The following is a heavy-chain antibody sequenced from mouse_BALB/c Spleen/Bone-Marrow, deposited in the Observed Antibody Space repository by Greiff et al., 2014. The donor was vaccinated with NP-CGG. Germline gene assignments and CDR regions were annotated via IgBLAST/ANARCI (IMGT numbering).Heavy chain of an antibody. CDR3: VSYYSGSSSFAY. J-gene: IGHJ3*01. V-gene: IGHV14-3*02. CDR1: GFNIKDTY. D-gene: IGHD1-1*01. Sequence: EVKLQESGAELVKPGASVKLSCTASGFNIKDTYMHWVKQRPEQGLEWIGRIDPANGNTKYDPKFQGKATITADTSSNTAYLQPSTLTLGAPPVYYCVSYYSGSSSFAYGGQGPRFIVSA. CDR2: IDPANGNT.